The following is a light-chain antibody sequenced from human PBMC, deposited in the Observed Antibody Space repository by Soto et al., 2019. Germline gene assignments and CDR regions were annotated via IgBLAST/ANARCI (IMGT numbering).Light chain of an antibody. CDR2: DAS. Sequence: IQMTQSPSSLSASVGDRVTITCQATQDIRKYLNWYQQEPGKAPKLLIYDASSLETGVPSRFSGSGSGTDFTFTISSLQPEDFATYYCQQYDNLPLIFGQGTRMEIK. V-gene: IGKV1-33*01. CDR1: QDIRKY. CDR3: QQYDNLPLI. J-gene: IGKJ5*01.